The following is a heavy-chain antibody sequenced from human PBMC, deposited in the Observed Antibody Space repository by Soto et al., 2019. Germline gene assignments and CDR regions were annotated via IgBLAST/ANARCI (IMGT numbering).Heavy chain of an antibody. Sequence: EVQLLESGGGLVQPGGSLRLSCAASGFTFSSYAMSWVRQAPGKGLELVSAISGSGGSTYYADSEKGRFTISRDNSKNRMYLQSNGLRAEDTEVYYWATEAAAGGGYFDYWGQGTLVTVSS. CDR2: ISGSGGST. CDR3: ATEAAAGGGYFDY. J-gene: IGHJ4*02. CDR1: GFTFSSYA. V-gene: IGHV3-23*01. D-gene: IGHD6-13*01.